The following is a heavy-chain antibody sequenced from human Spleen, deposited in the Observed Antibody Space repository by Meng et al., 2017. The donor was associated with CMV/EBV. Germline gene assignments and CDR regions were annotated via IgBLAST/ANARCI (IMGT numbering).Heavy chain of an antibody. CDR2: IYTSGST. J-gene: IGHJ4*02. V-gene: IGHV4-4*07. D-gene: IGHD3-10*01. CDR1: GASIRSYY. CDR3: ARDLPYENYYGSGSYPDY. Sequence: QVQLKKACAGLLKPSENLSPSCTVSGASIRSYYWSWIRQPAGKGLEWIGRIYTSGSTNYNPSLKSRVTMSVDTSKNQFSLKLSSVTAADTAVYYCARDLPYENYYGSGSYPDYWGQGTLVTVSS.